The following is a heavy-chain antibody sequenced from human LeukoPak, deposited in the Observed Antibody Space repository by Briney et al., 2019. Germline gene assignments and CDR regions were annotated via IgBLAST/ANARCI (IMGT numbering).Heavy chain of an antibody. CDR3: ARDGVPAAINYYYGMDV. J-gene: IGHJ6*02. D-gene: IGHD2-2*01. CDR2: ISAYNGNT. CDR1: GYTFTSYG. V-gene: IGHV1-18*01. Sequence: ASVKVSCKASGYTFTSYGIGWVRQAPGQGLEWMGWISAYNGNTNYAQKLQGRVTMTTDTSTSTAYMELRSLRSDDTAVYYCARDGVPAAINYYYGMDVWGQGTTVTVSS.